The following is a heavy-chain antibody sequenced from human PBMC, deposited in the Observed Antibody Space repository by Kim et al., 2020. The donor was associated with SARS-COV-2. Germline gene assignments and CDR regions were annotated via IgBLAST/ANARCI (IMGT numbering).Heavy chain of an antibody. J-gene: IGHJ4*02. CDR3: AWGGGSCYGY. Sequence: SETLSLTCAVYGGSFSGYYWSWIRQPPGKGLEWIGEINHSGSTNYNPSLKSRVTISVDTSKNQFSLKLSSVTAADTAVYYCAWGGGSCYGYWGQGTLVTV. CDR1: GGSFSGYY. D-gene: IGHD2-15*01. V-gene: IGHV4-34*01. CDR2: INHSGST.